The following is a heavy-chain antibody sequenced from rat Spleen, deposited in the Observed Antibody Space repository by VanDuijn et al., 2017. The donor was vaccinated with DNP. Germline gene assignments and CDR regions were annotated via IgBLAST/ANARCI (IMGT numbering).Heavy chain of an antibody. V-gene: IGHV5-20*01. CDR3: AIYFHSGDNWFGY. CDR2: IGYDGDSN. D-gene: IGHD1-1*01. Sequence: EVQLVESGGGLVQPGRSLKLSCAASGFTFSDYYMAWVRQTPTEGLAWVAYIGYDGDSNYNGDSVQGRFTISRDNAKSTLYLQMNSLRSEDTATYHCAIYFHSGDNWFGYWGQGTLVTVSS. CDR1: GFTFSDYY. J-gene: IGHJ3*01.